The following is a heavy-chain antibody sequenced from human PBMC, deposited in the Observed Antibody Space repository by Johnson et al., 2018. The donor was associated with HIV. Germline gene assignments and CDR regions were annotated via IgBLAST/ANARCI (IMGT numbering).Heavy chain of an antibody. CDR2: ISGSGGST. J-gene: IGHJ3*02. V-gene: IGHV3-23*04. CDR1: GFTVSSNY. CDR3: AKERHLVRAFDI. D-gene: IGHD6-6*01. Sequence: MQLVESGGGLVQPGGSLILSCAASGFTVSSNYMSWVRQAPGKGLEWVSAISGSGGSTYYADSVKGRFTISRDNSKNTLYLQMNSLRAEDTAVYYCAKERHLVRAFDIWGQGTMVTVSS.